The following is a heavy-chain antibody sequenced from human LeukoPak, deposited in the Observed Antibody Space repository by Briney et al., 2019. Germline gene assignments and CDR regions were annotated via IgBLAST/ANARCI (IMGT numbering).Heavy chain of an antibody. CDR2: ISGSGSTI. CDR3: ARRGDWDAFDI. CDR1: GFTFSTYS. V-gene: IGHV3-48*01. J-gene: IGHJ3*02. Sequence: GGSLRLSCAASGFTFSTYSMNWVRQAPGKGLEWVSYISGSGSTIYYADSVKGRFTISRDAAKNSLYLQMNSLRAEDTAVYYCARRGDWDAFDIWGQGTMVTVSS. D-gene: IGHD2-21*02.